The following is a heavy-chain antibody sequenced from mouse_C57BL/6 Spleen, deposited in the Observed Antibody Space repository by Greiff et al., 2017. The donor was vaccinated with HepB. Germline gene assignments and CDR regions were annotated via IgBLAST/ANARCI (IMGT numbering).Heavy chain of an antibody. D-gene: IGHD2-2*01. V-gene: IGHV1-26*01. Sequence: EVQLQQSGPELVKPGASVKISCKASGYTFTDYYMNWVKQSHGKSLEWIGDINPNNGGTSYNQKFKGKATLTVDKSSSTAYMELRSLTSEDSAVYYCAKRSYYGYDRAFAYWGQGTLVTVSA. CDR2: INPNNGGT. CDR3: AKRSYYGYDRAFAY. CDR1: GYTFTDYY. J-gene: IGHJ3*01.